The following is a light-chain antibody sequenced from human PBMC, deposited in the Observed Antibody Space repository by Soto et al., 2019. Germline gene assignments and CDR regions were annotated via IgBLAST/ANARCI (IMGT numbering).Light chain of an antibody. J-gene: IGKJ1*01. CDR1: QSISNY. V-gene: IGKV1-39*01. Sequence: DIQMTQSPSSLSASVGDRVTITCRTSQSISNYLNWYQQKPGKAPKLLIYAASSLQSGVPSRFSGSGSGTDFTLTISSPQPEDFATYYCQQTYTAPRTFGQGTKVDI. CDR3: QQTYTAPRT. CDR2: AAS.